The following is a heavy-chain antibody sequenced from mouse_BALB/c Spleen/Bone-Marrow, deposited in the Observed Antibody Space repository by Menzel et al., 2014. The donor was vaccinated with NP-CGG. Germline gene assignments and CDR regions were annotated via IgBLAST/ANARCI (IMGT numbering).Heavy chain of an antibody. Sequence: GSLKLSCAASGFTFSSYGMSWVRQTPDKRLELVATINSNGGSTYYPDSVKGRFTISRDNAKNTLYLQMSSLKSEDTAMYYCARDYYGSSDYWGQGTTLTVSS. V-gene: IGHV5-6-3*01. D-gene: IGHD1-1*01. J-gene: IGHJ2*01. CDR2: INSNGGST. CDR3: ARDYYGSSDY. CDR1: GFTFSSYG.